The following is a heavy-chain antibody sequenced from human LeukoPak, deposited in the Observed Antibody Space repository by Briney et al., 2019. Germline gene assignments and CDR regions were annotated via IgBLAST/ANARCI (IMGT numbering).Heavy chain of an antibody. V-gene: IGHV4-38-2*02. CDR3: ARGRSSSYYRAYYYYMDV. J-gene: IGHJ6*03. CDR1: GYSISSGYY. D-gene: IGHD3-10*01. CDR2: IYHSGGT. Sequence: PSETLSLTCTVSGYSISSGYYWGWIRQPPGKGLEWIGSIYHSGGTYYNPSLKSRVTISVDTSKNQFSLKLSSVTAADTAVYYCARGRSSSYYRAYYYYMDVWGKGTTVTVSS.